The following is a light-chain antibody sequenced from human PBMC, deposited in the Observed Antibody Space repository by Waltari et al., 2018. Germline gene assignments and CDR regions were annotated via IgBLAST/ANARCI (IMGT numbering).Light chain of an antibody. V-gene: IGKV2-30*02. CDR2: RVS. J-gene: IGKJ2*01. CDR3: MQGTHWPYT. Sequence: DVVMTQSPLSLPVTLGQPASISCKSSQSLLHSDGNTHLNWFQLRPGQSPRRLIYRVSNRDSGVPDRFSGSGADTDFTLKISRVEAGDVGVYYCMQGTHWPYTFGQGTKLDIK. CDR1: QSLLHSDGNTH.